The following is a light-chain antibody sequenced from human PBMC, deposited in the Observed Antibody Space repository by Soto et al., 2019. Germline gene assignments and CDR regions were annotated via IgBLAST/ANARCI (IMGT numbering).Light chain of an antibody. J-gene: IGKJ1*01. CDR1: QSISSY. CDR2: AAS. V-gene: IGKV1-39*01. Sequence: DIQMTQSPSSLSASVGDRVTITCRAGQSISSYLNWYQQKPGKAPNLLIYAASSLQSGVPSRFTGSGSGTDFTLTISSLQPEDFATYYCQQSYNTPWTFGLGTKVEIK. CDR3: QQSYNTPWT.